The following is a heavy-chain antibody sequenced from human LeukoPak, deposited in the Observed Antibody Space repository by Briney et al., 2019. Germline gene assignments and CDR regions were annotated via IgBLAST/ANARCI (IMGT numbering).Heavy chain of an antibody. CDR1: GYTFTGFW. Sequence: ASVKVSCKASGYTFTGFWIHWVRQAPGQGFEWMGWINPNNGGTNYAQKFQGRVTMTTDTSTSTAYMELRSLRSDDTAVYYCARGSYYDYWGQGALVTVSS. D-gene: IGHD3-10*01. J-gene: IGHJ4*02. CDR3: ARGSYYDY. V-gene: IGHV1-2*02. CDR2: INPNNGGT.